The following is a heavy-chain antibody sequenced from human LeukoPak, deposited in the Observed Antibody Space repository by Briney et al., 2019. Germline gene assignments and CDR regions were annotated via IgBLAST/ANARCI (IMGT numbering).Heavy chain of an antibody. CDR1: GFTFSSYG. CDR2: VWNDGTKK. D-gene: IGHD3-16*01. V-gene: IGHV3-33*06. Sequence: GGSLRLSCEASGFTFSSYGMHWVRQAPGKGLEWVAVVWNDGTKKYYADSVKGRFTISRDNSKNTLYLQMNSLRAEDTAVYYCAKERDRDFVGGAFDIWGQGTMVTVSS. J-gene: IGHJ3*02. CDR3: AKERDRDFVGGAFDI.